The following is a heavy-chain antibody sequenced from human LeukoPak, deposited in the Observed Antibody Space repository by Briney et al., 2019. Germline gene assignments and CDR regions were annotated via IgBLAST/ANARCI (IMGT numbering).Heavy chain of an antibody. CDR2: IYYSGIT. CDR3: ARKGGSYFDY. V-gene: IGHV4-39*07. Sequence: PSETLSLTCTLSGGSISSSSYYWGWIRQPPGKGLEWIGSIYYSGITNYNPSLKSRVTISVDTSKNQFSLKLSSVTAADTAVYYCARKGGSYFDYWGQGTLVTVSS. CDR1: GGSISSSSYY. J-gene: IGHJ4*02. D-gene: IGHD1-26*01.